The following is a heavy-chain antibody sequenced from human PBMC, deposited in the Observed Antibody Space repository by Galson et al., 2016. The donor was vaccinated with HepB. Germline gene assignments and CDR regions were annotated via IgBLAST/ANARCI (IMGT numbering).Heavy chain of an antibody. D-gene: IGHD3-3*02. J-gene: IGHJ4*02. V-gene: IGHV1-2*02. CDR3: ARVRGAFWDYNSPGFFGY. CDR1: GYTFTAYY. CDR2: IKTDDGET. Sequence: SVKVSCKASGYTFTAYYLHWLRQAPGQGLEWIGWIKTDDGETRYGPKFQGRVTMTRDTSINTTYLDVHRLRSDDTAFCYCARVRGAFWDYNSPGFFGYWGQGTRVSVSS.